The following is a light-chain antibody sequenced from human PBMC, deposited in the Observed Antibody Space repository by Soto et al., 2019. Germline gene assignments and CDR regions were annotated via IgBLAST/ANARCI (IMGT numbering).Light chain of an antibody. CDR2: AVT. CDR1: SSDVGGYNY. J-gene: IGLJ3*02. CDR3: SSYTSASTVV. Sequence: QSALTQPDSVYGSPGQSIPISFTGTSSDVGGYNYVSWYQQHPGKAPKLLLSAVTDRASGVYKRFSGSKSGDTASLTISGLQAEDEDDYYCSSYTSASTVVFVGGTKVTVL. V-gene: IGLV2-14*01.